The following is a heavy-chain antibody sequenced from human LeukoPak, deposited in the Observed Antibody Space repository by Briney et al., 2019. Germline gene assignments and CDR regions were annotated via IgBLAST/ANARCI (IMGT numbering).Heavy chain of an antibody. D-gene: IGHD6-19*01. CDR1: GFSFSNYA. Sequence: GGSLRLSCAASGFSFSNYAMRWVRQAPARGPEWVSSLRGNGETFYADSVRGRFILSRDDSRNTVYLQLNNLRVDDTAVYYCARGGAVAGRFDPWGQGTQVTVSS. CDR2: LRGNGET. V-gene: IGHV3-23*01. CDR3: ARGGAVAGRFDP. J-gene: IGHJ5*02.